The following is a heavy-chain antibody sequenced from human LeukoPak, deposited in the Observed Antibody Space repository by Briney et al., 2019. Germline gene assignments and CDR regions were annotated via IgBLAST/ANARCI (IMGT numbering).Heavy chain of an antibody. V-gene: IGHV1-3*01. CDR3: VRESDSDVFDI. Sequence: ASVKVSCKASGYTFITYAMHWVRQAPGQSLEWMGWINAGNGNTKYSQKFQDRVTISTDTSASTAYMELSSLRSEDTAVYYCVRESDSDVFDIWGQGTMVTVSS. CDR2: INAGNGNT. D-gene: IGHD2-21*01. J-gene: IGHJ3*02. CDR1: GYTFITYA.